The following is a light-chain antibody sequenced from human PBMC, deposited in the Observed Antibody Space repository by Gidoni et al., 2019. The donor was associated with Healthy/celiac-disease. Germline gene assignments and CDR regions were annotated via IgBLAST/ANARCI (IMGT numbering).Light chain of an antibody. J-gene: IGKJ1*01. CDR1: QRVSSSY. Sequence: ETVLTQSPGTLSLSPGERATLSCRASQRVSSSYLAWYQQKPGQAPRLLIYGASSRATGIPDRFSGSGSGTDFTLTISRLEPEDFAVYYCQQYGNSPQTFGQGTKVEIK. V-gene: IGKV3-20*01. CDR3: QQYGNSPQT. CDR2: GAS.